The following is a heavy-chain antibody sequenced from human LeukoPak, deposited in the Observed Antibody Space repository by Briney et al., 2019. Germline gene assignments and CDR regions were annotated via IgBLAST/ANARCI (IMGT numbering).Heavy chain of an antibody. J-gene: IGHJ6*02. D-gene: IGHD2-2*02. CDR3: ARDPGQRRGYCSSTSCYSYYYYGMDV. CDR2: INPNSGGT. V-gene: IGHV1-2*02. Sequence: ASVKVSCKASGYTFTGYYMHWVRQAPGQGLEWMGWINPNSGGTNYARKFQGRVTMTGDTSISTAYMELSRLRSDDTAVNYWARDPGQRRGYCSSTSCYSYYYYGMDVWGQGTTVTVSS. CDR1: GYTFTGYY.